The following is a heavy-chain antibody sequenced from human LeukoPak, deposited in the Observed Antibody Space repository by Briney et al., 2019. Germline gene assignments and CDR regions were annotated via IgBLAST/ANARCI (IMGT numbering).Heavy chain of an antibody. V-gene: IGHV3-53*01. CDR1: GFTVSSNY. CDR2: IYSGGST. D-gene: IGHD3-3*01. CDR3: ARGFLGVVNYDY. Sequence: GGSLRLSCAASGFTVSSNYMSWVRQAPGKGLEWVSVIYSGGSTYYADSVKGRFTISRDNSKNTLYLQMNSLRAEDTAVYYCARGFLGVVNYDYWGQGTLVTVSS. J-gene: IGHJ4*02.